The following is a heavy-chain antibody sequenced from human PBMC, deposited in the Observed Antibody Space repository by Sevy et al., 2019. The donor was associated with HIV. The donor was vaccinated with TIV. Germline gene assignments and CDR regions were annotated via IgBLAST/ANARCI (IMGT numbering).Heavy chain of an antibody. CDR1: GFTFSDYY. CDR3: AREQEWFGELPEYYFDY. D-gene: IGHD3-10*01. J-gene: IGHJ4*02. CDR2: ISSSGSTI. V-gene: IGHV3-11*01. Sequence: RGCLRLSCAASGFTFSDYYMSWIRQAPGKGLERVSYISSSGSTIYYADSVKGRFTISRDNAKNSLYLQMNRLRAEDTAMYYCAREQEWFGELPEYYFDYWGQGTLVSVSS.